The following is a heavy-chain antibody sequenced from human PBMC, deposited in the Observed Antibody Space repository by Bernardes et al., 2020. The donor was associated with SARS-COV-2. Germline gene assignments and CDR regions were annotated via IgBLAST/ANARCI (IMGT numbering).Heavy chain of an antibody. V-gene: IGHV3-66*01. D-gene: IGHD5-18*01. CDR3: ARDLARGYSYGYPSSYAYYFDY. CDR2: IYSGGST. Sequence: GGSLRLSCAASGFTVSSNYMSWVRQAPGKGLEWVSVIYSGGSTYYADSVKGRFTISRDNSKNTLYLQMNSLRAEDTAVYYCARDLARGYSYGYPSSYAYYFDYWGQGTLVTVSS. CDR1: GFTVSSNY. J-gene: IGHJ4*02.